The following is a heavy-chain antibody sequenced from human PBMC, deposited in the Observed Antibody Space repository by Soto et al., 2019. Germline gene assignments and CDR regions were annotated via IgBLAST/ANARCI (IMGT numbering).Heavy chain of an antibody. CDR3: AKDRVGGTFYTPLGF. V-gene: IGHV3-30*18. CDR2: ITYDGSNK. J-gene: IGHJ4*02. CDR1: GFNFDNYG. Sequence: HPGGSLRLSCQASGFNFDNYGMHWVRQAPGKGLEWVVVITYDGSNKYYADSVKGRFTISRDNSKNTLSLHLNTLKPEDTAVYHCAKDRVGGTFYTPLGFWGQGTLVTVSS. D-gene: IGHD1-7*01.